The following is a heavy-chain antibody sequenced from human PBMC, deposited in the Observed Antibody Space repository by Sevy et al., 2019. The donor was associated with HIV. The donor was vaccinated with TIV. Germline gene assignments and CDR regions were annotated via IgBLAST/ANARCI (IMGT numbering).Heavy chain of an antibody. CDR3: TRDLPPSATTVAHFDY. D-gene: IGHD4-17*01. CDR1: GFLFSSYE. CDR2: ISSSATLI. J-gene: IGHJ4*02. Sequence: GGSLSLSCAASGFLFSSYEMNWVRQIPGKGLEWISFISSSATLIYYGDSVRGRFTISRDNAKNSLYLQMNSLRAEDTGVYYCTRDLPPSATTVAHFDYWGQGTLVTVSS. V-gene: IGHV3-48*03.